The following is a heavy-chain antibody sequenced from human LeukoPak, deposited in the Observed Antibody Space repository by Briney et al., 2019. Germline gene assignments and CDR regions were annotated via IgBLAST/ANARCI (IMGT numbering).Heavy chain of an antibody. CDR2: IYTSGST. CDR3: ARDVWFGAGRTFDY. D-gene: IGHD3-10*01. J-gene: IGHJ4*02. Sequence: SETLSLTCTVSGGSISSGSYYWSWIRQPAGKGLEWIGRIYTSGSTNYNPPLKSRVTISVDTSKNQFSLKLSSVTAADTAVYYCARDVWFGAGRTFDYWGQGTLVTVSS. V-gene: IGHV4-61*02. CDR1: GGSISSGSYY.